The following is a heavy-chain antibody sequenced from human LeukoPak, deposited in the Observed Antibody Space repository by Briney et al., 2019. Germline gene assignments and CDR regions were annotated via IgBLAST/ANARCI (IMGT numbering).Heavy chain of an antibody. CDR1: GFTVCSNY. CDR2: IYSGGST. J-gene: IGHJ4*02. CDR3: AREDLRIDY. Sequence: GGSLRLPCAASGFTVCSNYMSWVRQAPGKGLEWVSVIYSGGSTYYADSVKGRFTISRDNSKNTLYLQMNSLRAEDTAVYYCAREDLRIDYWGQGTLVTVSS. V-gene: IGHV3-53*01.